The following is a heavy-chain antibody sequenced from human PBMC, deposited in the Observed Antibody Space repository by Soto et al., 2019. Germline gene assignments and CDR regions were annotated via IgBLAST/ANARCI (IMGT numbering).Heavy chain of an antibody. D-gene: IGHD1-1*01. V-gene: IGHV3-23*01. CDR2: FRSGGDDDTT. Sequence: GGSLRLSCAASGFTFSSYSMSWVRQAPGKGLEWVSGFRSGGDDDTTYYADSVRGRFTISRDNSKNTLYLQMNTVRAEDTAVYYCAKDKPGTTSFDYWGRGTPVTVSS. CDR1: GFTFSSYS. J-gene: IGHJ4*02. CDR3: AKDKPGTTSFDY.